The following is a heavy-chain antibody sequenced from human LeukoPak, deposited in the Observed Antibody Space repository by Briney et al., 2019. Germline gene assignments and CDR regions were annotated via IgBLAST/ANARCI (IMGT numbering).Heavy chain of an antibody. D-gene: IGHD4-23*01. CDR2: IRSKAYGGTT. CDR1: GFTFGDYA. CDR3: TSGLRWYTFDY. Sequence: PGGSLRLSCTASGFTFGDYAMSWVRQAPGKGLEWVGFIRSKAYGGTTEYAASVKGRFTISRDDSKSIAYLQMNSLKTEDTAVYYCTSGLRWYTFDYWGQGTLVTVSS. J-gene: IGHJ4*02. V-gene: IGHV3-49*04.